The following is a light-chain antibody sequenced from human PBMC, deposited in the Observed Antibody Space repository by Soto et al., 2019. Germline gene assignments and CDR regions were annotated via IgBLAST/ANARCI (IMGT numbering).Light chain of an antibody. V-gene: IGKV3-11*01. CDR3: HQRQSWPRT. CDR1: QYINTR. J-gene: IGKJ1*01. Sequence: EIVLTQSPATLSSFPGDRVTLCCRASQYINTRLAWYQHRPGQAPRLLIYQTSIRAAGIPARFSVTGSGTDFTLTISDVKPEDFALDYCHQRQSWPRTFGQGTKVDI. CDR2: QTS.